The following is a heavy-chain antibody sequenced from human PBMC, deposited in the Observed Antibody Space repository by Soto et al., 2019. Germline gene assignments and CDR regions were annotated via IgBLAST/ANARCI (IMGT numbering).Heavy chain of an antibody. V-gene: IGHV3-23*01. J-gene: IGHJ4*02. CDR3: AKDRSCTEWNCYLDY. Sequence: EVQLLESGGGLVQPGGSLRLSCVASGFTFNNYAMSWVRQAPGKGPEWVSGISASGGGTFYADSVQGRFIISRDNARSTLYLHMSDLRAEDTALYYCAKDRSCTEWNCYLDYWGQGILITVSS. CDR1: GFTFNNYA. D-gene: IGHD1-7*01. CDR2: ISASGGGT.